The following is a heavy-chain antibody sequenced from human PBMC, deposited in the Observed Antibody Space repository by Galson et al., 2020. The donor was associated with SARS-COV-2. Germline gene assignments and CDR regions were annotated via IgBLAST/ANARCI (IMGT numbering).Heavy chain of an antibody. Sequence: ETSETLSLTCAASGGSFSGYFWSWIRLPPGKGLEWIGEINHSGSTKFDPSLKSRVTISLDTSTNQFSLRLSSVTAADTAVYYCSRVMRGYTSGWFGVRYFEIWGRGTLVTVSS. D-gene: IGHD6-19*01. J-gene: IGHJ2*01. V-gene: IGHV4-34*01. CDR1: GGSFSGYF. CDR2: INHSGST. CDR3: SRVMRGYTSGWFGVRYFEI.